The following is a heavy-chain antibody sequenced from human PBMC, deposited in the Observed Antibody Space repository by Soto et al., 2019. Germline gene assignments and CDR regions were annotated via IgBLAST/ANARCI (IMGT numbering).Heavy chain of an antibody. Sequence: QVQLQESGPGLVKPSDTLSLTCAVSGYSISSSNWWGWIRQPPGKGLGWIGYIYYSGTTYYNPSLKSRVTMSVDTSKNQFPLKLTSVTAVDTAVYYCARREIQGPIDYWGQGTLVTVSS. V-gene: IGHV4-28*01. CDR3: ARREIQGPIDY. D-gene: IGHD1-26*01. CDR2: IYYSGTT. CDR1: GYSISSSNW. J-gene: IGHJ4*02.